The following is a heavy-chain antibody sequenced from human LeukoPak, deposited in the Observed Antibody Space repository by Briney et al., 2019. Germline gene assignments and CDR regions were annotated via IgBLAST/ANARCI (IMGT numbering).Heavy chain of an antibody. Sequence: GGSLRLSCAASGFTFSSYAMSWVRQAPGKGLEWVSGISGSGGSTYQADSVKDRFTISRDNSKNTLYLQMNSLRAEDTAVYYCTKETSYGSGSRYYFDYWGQGTLVAVSS. CDR3: TKETSYGSGSRYYFDY. D-gene: IGHD3-10*01. V-gene: IGHV3-23*01. CDR2: ISGSGGST. J-gene: IGHJ4*02. CDR1: GFTFSSYA.